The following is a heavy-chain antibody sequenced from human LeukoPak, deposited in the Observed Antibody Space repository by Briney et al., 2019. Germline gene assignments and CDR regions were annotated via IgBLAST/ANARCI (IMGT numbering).Heavy chain of an antibody. J-gene: IGHJ4*02. V-gene: IGHV1-69*04. Sequence: ASVKVSCKASGGTFSSYAISWVRQAPGQGLEWMGRIIPIFGIANYAQKFQGRVTITADKSTSTAYMELSSLRSGDTAVYYCARDVVGELLDYWGQGTLVTVSS. CDR2: IIPIFGIA. CDR3: ARDVVGELLDY. CDR1: GGTFSSYA. D-gene: IGHD1-26*01.